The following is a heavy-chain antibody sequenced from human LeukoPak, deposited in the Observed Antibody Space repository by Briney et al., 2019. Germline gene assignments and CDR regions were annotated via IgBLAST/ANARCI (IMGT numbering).Heavy chain of an antibody. CDR3: AKDRKAVAGRGNWFDP. V-gene: IGHV3-23*01. CDR1: GFTFSSYA. CDR2: ISGSGGST. Sequence: GGSLRLPCAASGFTFSSYAMSWVRQAPGKGLEWVSAISGSGGSTYYADSVKGRFTISRDNSKNTLYLQMNSLRAEDTAVYYCAKDRKAVAGRGNWFDPWGQGTLVTVSS. D-gene: IGHD6-19*01. J-gene: IGHJ5*02.